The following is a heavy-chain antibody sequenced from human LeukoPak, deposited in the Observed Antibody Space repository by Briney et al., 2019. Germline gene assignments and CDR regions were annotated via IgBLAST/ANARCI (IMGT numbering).Heavy chain of an antibody. Sequence: ASVKVSCKASGYTFTGYYMHWVRQAPGQGLEWMGIINPSGGSTSYAQKFQGRVTMNRDMSTSTVYMELSSLRSEDTAVYYCARVSGIVGATWYGFAFDIWGQGTMVTVSS. J-gene: IGHJ3*02. CDR1: GYTFTGYY. CDR2: INPSGGST. D-gene: IGHD1-26*01. CDR3: ARVSGIVGATWYGFAFDI. V-gene: IGHV1-46*01.